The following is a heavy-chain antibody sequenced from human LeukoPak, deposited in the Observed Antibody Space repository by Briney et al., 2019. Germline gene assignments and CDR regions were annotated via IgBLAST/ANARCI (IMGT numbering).Heavy chain of an antibody. V-gene: IGHV3-74*01. D-gene: IGHD2-2*01. CDR2: IKSDGRST. J-gene: IGHJ4*02. CDR1: GFTFSSHW. CDR3: ARKYCSTTSCLFDN. Sequence: GGSLRLSCVASGFTFSSHWMHWVRQGPGKGLVWVSRIKSDGRSTGYADSVKGRFTISRDNARNTLYLQMNSLRAEDTAVYYCARKYCSTTSCLFDNWGQGTLVTVSS.